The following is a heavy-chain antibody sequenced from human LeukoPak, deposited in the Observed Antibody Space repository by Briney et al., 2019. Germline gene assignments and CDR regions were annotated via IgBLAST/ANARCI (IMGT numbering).Heavy chain of an antibody. V-gene: IGHV4-59*01. Sequence: SETLSLTCTVSGGSISSYYWSWIRRPPGKGLEWIGYIYYSGSTNYNPSLKSRVTISVDTSKNQFSLKLSSVTAADTAVYYCARDQGYCSSTSCYRRGAFDIWGQGTMVTVSS. CDR3: ARDQGYCSSTSCYRRGAFDI. CDR2: IYYSGST. D-gene: IGHD2-2*02. CDR1: GGSISSYY. J-gene: IGHJ3*02.